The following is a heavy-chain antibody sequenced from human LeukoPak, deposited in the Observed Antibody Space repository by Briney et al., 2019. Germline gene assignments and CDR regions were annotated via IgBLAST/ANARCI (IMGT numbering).Heavy chain of an antibody. CDR3: ARAEDYGGNQDGMDV. CDR2: INHSGST. D-gene: IGHD4-23*01. V-gene: IGHV4-34*01. CDR1: GGSFSGYY. J-gene: IGHJ6*02. Sequence: SETLSLTCAVYGGSFSGYYRSWIRQPPGKGLEWIGEINHSGSTNYNPSLKSRVTISVDTSKNQFSLKLSSVTAADTAVYYCARAEDYGGNQDGMDVWGQGTTVTVSS.